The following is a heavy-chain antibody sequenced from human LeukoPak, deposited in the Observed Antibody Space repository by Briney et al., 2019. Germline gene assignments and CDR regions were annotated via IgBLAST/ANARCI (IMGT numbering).Heavy chain of an antibody. D-gene: IGHD2-2*01. J-gene: IGHJ4*02. V-gene: IGHV3-30*18. CDR3: AKDRTGLLVVPAALDY. CDR1: AVTFRNYA. Sequence: PGRSLRLSCAASAVTFRNYAMHTVREAPGKGLEWVADISHDERNIYYADSVKGRFTISRDNSKNTLYLQMNSLRAEDTAVYYCAKDRTGLLVVPAALDYWGQGTLVTVSS. CDR2: ISHDERNI.